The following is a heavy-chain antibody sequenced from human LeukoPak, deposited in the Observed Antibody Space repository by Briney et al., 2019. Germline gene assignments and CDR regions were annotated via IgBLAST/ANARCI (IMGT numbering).Heavy chain of an antibody. J-gene: IGHJ4*02. V-gene: IGHV3-48*03. CDR2: ISSSGSTI. D-gene: IGHD6-19*01. CDR1: GFTFSSHE. Sequence: GGSLRLSCAASGFTFSSHEMNWVRQAPGKGLEWVSYISSSGSTIYYADSVKGRFTISRDNAKNSLYLQMNSLRAEDTAVYYCASSGWYVAFGDYFDYWGQGTLVTVSS. CDR3: ASSGWYVAFGDYFDY.